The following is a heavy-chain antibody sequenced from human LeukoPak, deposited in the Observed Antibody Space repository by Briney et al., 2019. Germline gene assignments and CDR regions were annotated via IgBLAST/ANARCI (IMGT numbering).Heavy chain of an antibody. CDR2: MNPNSGNT. CDR3: ARLSRYSGYDLVFDY. D-gene: IGHD5-12*01. CDR1: GYTFTSYD. Sequence: ASVKVSCKASGYTFTSYDINWVRQATGQGLEWMGWMNPNSGNTGYAQKFQGRVTMTRNTSISTACMELSSLRSEDTAVYYCARLSRYSGYDLVFDYWGQGTLVTVSS. V-gene: IGHV1-8*01. J-gene: IGHJ4*02.